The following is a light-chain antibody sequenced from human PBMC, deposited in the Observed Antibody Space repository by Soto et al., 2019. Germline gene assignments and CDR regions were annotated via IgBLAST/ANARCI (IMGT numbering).Light chain of an antibody. CDR2: EVN. J-gene: IGLJ2*01. Sequence: QSALTQPASVSGSPGQSITISRTGTTSDIGVYEYVSWYQHHPGKAPKLMIYEVNNRPSGVSNRFSGSKSADTASLTISVLPAEDEDDYYCSSYTTSSTVVFGGGTKLTVL. CDR1: TSDIGVYEY. CDR3: SSYTTSSTVV. V-gene: IGLV2-14*01.